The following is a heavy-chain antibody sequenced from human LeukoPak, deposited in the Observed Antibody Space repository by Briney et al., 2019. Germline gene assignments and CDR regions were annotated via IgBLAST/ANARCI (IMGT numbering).Heavy chain of an antibody. CDR2: INPNSGGT. V-gene: IGHV1-2*02. CDR3: ARDLPYSSGWYGAFDI. J-gene: IGHJ3*02. Sequence: GASVKVSCKASGYTFTGYYMHWVRQAPGQGLEWMGWINPNSGGTNYAQKFQGRVTMTRDTSISTAYMELSRLRSDDTAVYYCARDLPYSSGWYGAFDIWGQGTMVTVSS. D-gene: IGHD6-19*01. CDR1: GYTFTGYY.